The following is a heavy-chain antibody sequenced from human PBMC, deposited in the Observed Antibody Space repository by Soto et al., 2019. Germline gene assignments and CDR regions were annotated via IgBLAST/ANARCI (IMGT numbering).Heavy chain of an antibody. J-gene: IGHJ4*02. CDR3: ARFFLDYGDYTYFDY. CDR1: GGSISSYY. D-gene: IGHD4-17*01. V-gene: IGHV4-4*07. Sequence: TSETLSLTCTVSGGSISSYYWSWIRQPAGKGLEWIGRIYTSGSTNYNPSLKSRVTMSVDTSKNQFSLKLSSVTAADTAVYYCARFFLDYGDYTYFDYWGQGTLVTVSS. CDR2: IYTSGST.